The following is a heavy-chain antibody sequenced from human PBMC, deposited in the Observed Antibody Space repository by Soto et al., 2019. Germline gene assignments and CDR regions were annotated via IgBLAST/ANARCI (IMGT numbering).Heavy chain of an antibody. D-gene: IGHD6-6*01. V-gene: IGHV3-53*01. Sequence: GGSLRLSCAASGFTVSNNYLSWVRQAPGKGLEWVSVIYSGGSTYYADSVKGRFTVSRDNSKNTLYLQMNSLRAEDTAVYYCATHSRSSGLSFDYWGQGTLITVSS. CDR3: ATHSRSSGLSFDY. CDR1: GFTVSNNY. J-gene: IGHJ4*02. CDR2: IYSGGST.